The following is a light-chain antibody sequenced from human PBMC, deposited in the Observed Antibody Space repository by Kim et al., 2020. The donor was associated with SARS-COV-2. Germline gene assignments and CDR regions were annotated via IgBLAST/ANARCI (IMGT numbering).Light chain of an antibody. CDR2: EVP. V-gene: IGLV2-8*01. CDR1: SSDVGGYTY. Sequence: GQSVAISCTGTSSDVGGYTYVSWYQHHPGKAPKLMIYEVPKRPSGVPDRFSGSKSGNTASLTVSGLQAEDEADYYCGSYVGNNNFVFGTGTKVTVL. CDR3: GSYVGNNNFV. J-gene: IGLJ1*01.